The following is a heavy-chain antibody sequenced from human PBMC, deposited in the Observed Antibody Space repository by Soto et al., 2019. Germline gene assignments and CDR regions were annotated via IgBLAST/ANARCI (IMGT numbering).Heavy chain of an antibody. Sequence: GGSLRLSSAASGLTFSGYGMSWVRQAPGTELEWVSAISGSGSTTYYADSVKGRFTISRDDSKNILFLQMNSLRAEGTAVYYCVTRSRGLQSSPPRLDSWGQGTLVTVSS. CDR1: GLTFSGYG. D-gene: IGHD4-4*01. CDR2: ISGSGSTT. V-gene: IGHV3-23*01. CDR3: VTRSRGLQSSPPRLDS. J-gene: IGHJ4*02.